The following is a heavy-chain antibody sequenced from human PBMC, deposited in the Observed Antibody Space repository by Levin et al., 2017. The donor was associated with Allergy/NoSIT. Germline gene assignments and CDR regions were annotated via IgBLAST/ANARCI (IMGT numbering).Heavy chain of an antibody. CDR1: GFTFTNSW. CDR2: IKSKYEDEKT. V-gene: IGHV3-15*01. J-gene: IGHJ6*02. Sequence: GESLKISCEASGFTFTNSWMNWVRQAPGKGLEWVGRIKSKYEDEKTDHAAAVKGRFTISREDSKNTLYLQMNSLKVEDTGVYYCATTNYDFWSGYGHYDMDVWGQGTTVTVSS. CDR3: ATTNYDFWSGYGHYDMDV. D-gene: IGHD3-3*01.